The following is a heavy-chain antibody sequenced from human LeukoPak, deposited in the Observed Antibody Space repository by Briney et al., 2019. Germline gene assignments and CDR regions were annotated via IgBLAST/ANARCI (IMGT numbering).Heavy chain of an antibody. CDR1: RFSFSNYA. D-gene: IGHD4-17*01. CDR2: ISGSGGKT. J-gene: IGHJ4*02. Sequence: QPGGSLRLSCAASRFSFSNYALSGVRQPPGKGLEGVSAISGSGGKTYYADSVKGRFTISRDNSKNTLYLQMNSLRAEDTAVYLCAKDHGDYTFDYWGQGTLVTVSS. V-gene: IGHV3-23*01. CDR3: AKDHGDYTFDY.